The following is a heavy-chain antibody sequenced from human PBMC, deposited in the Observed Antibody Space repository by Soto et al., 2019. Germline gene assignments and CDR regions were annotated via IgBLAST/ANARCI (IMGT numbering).Heavy chain of an antibody. V-gene: IGHV1-18*04. CDR2: ISAYNGNT. D-gene: IGHD3-9*01. CDR3: ARDPSYYDILTGNPFDY. J-gene: IGHJ4*02. Sequence: XSVKVSCKASGYSFTGYGISWVRQAPGQGLEWMGWISAYNGNTNYAQKLQGRVTMTTDTSTSTAYMELRSLRSDDTAVYYCARDPSYYDILTGNPFDYWGQGTLVTISS. CDR1: GYSFTGYG.